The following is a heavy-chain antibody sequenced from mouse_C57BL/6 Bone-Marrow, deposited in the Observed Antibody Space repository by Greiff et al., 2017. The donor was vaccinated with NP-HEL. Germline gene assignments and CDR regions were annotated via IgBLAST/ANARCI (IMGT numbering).Heavy chain of an antibody. CDR3: ARNGNCRDAMDY. Sequence: VQLLQSGPELVKPGASVKISCTASGYAFSSSWMYWVKQRPGKGLEWIGRIYPGDGDTYYNGKFKGKVTLPEDKSSSTVYMQISSLTSEDTAVYFCARNGNCRDAMDYWGQGTSVTVST. J-gene: IGHJ4*01. CDR1: GYAFSSSW. D-gene: IGHD3-3*01. CDR2: IYPGDGDT. V-gene: IGHV1-82*01.